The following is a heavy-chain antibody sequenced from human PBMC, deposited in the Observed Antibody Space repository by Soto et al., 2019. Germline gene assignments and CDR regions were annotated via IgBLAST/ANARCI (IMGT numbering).Heavy chain of an antibody. Sequence: QVQLVQSGAEVKKAWASVKVSCKASGYTFTSYGISWVRQAPVQGLEWMGWISAYNGNTNYAQKLQGRVTMTTDTCTRTAYMELRSLRSDDTAVYYCPRLSVGYRSGWYPEYYFDYRGQGTLVTVSS. D-gene: IGHD6-19*01. J-gene: IGHJ4*02. V-gene: IGHV1-18*04. CDR1: GYTFTSYG. CDR2: ISAYNGNT. CDR3: PRLSVGYRSGWYPEYYFDY.